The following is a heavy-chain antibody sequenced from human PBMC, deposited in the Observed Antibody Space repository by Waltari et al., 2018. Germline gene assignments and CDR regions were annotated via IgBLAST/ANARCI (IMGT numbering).Heavy chain of an antibody. CDR2: ISSSSSYI. CDR1: GFTFSSDS. J-gene: IGHJ4*02. CDR3: ARDFGGSYGFDY. V-gene: IGHV3-21*01. D-gene: IGHD1-26*01. Sequence: EVQLVESGGGLVKPGGSLRLSCAASGFTFSSDSRNWVRQAPGKWLEWVSSISSSSSYIYYADSVKGRFTISRDNAKNSLYLQMNSLRAEDTAVYYCARDFGGSYGFDYWGQGTLVTVSS.